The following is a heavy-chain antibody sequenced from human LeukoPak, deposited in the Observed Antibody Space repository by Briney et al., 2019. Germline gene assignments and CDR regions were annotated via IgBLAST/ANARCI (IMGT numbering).Heavy chain of an antibody. J-gene: IGHJ6*03. V-gene: IGHV3-21*06. Sequence: GGSLRLSCAASGFTFSSYNMNWVRQAPGKGLEWVSSITSSSSYIYYADPVKGRSTISRDNAKNSLYLQMDSLRVEDTAEYYCARDPYSGNYGAYYYYYMDVWGKGTTVTVSS. CDR1: GFTFSSYN. CDR2: ITSSSSYI. D-gene: IGHD1-26*01. CDR3: ARDPYSGNYGAYYYYYMDV.